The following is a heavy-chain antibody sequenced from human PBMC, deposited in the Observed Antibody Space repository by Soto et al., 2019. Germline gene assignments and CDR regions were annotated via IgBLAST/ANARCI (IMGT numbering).Heavy chain of an antibody. D-gene: IGHD2-2*01. Sequence: GGSLRLSCAASGFTFSSYDMHWVRQATGKGLEWVSAIGTAGDTYYPGSVKGRFTISRENAKNSLYLQMNSLRAGDTAVYYCARGLNPRYCGSTSCYLDYYYYMDVWGKGTTVTVSS. CDR2: IGTAGDT. V-gene: IGHV3-13*01. J-gene: IGHJ6*03. CDR3: ARGLNPRYCGSTSCYLDYYYYMDV. CDR1: GFTFSSYD.